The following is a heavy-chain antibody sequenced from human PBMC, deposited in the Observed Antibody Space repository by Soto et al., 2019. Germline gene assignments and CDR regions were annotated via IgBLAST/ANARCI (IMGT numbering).Heavy chain of an antibody. CDR3: ARGPDNAKLGT. J-gene: IGHJ4*02. CDR1: SGSFSDYH. V-gene: IGHV4-34*01. D-gene: IGHD6-13*01. CDR2: ISQDEGT. Sequence: SETLSLTCTASGSFSDYHWSWIRQPPGKGLEWIGEISQDEGTQYNPSLKSRVSISVDTSNNHFYLTLNSVTAADTALYYCARGPDNAKLGTWGQGTLVTVSS.